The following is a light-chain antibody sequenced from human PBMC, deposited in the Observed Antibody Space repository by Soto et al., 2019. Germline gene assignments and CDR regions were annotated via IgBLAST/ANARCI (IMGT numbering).Light chain of an antibody. CDR2: EGS. V-gene: IGLV2-23*01. J-gene: IGLJ2*01. CDR3: CSYVGSTTWV. CDR1: SSDVGSYNL. Sequence: QSALTQPASVSGSPGQSITFSCTGTSSDVGSYNLVSWYQQHPGKAPKLMIYEGSKRPSGVSNRFSGSASGNTASLTISGLQAEDEADYYCCSYVGSTTWVFGGGTKLTVL.